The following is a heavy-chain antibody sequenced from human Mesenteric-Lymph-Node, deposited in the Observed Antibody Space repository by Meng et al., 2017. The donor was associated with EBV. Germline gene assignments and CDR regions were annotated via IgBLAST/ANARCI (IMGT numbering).Heavy chain of an antibody. V-gene: IGHV1-3*01. CDR3: ARDYCSSTSCLFDY. Sequence: QVQLLQSGAEVKKPGASVKVSCKASGYTFISYTMYWVRQAPEQRLEWMGWINPGNGNTKYSQKFQGRVTITRDTSATTAYMELSSLNSEDTAVYYCARDYCSSTSCLFDYWGQGTLVTVSS. CDR1: GYTFISYT. CDR2: INPGNGNT. J-gene: IGHJ4*02. D-gene: IGHD2-2*01.